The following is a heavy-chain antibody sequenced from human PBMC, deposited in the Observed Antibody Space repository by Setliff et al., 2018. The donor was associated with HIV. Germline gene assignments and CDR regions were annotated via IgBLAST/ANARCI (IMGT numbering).Heavy chain of an antibody. J-gene: IGHJ1*01. V-gene: IGHV3-21*01. CDR2: ISSGGGFI. Sequence: LRLSCAASGFSLNDYSMNWVRQAPGKGLEWVSCISSGGGFIYYADSVKGRFTISRDSAKNSVCLQMNSLRAEDTAVYYCARDSGPYYDYVWGTYRPEYFQHWGQGTLVTVSS. D-gene: IGHD3-16*02. CDR1: GFSLNDYS. CDR3: ARDSGPYYDYVWGTYRPEYFQH.